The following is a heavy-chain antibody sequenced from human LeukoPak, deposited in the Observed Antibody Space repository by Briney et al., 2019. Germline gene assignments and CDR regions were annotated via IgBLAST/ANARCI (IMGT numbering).Heavy chain of an antibody. CDR2: INTNTGNP. CDR1: GYTFTSYA. V-gene: IGHV7-4-1*02. CDR3: ARDLEYYYDSSGFDY. J-gene: IGHJ4*02. D-gene: IGHD3-22*01. Sequence: ASVKVSYKASGYTFTSYAMNWVRQAPGQGLEWMGWINTNTGNPTYAQGFTGRFVFSLDTSVSTAYLQISSLKAEDTAVYYCARDLEYYYDSSGFDYWGQGTLVTVSS.